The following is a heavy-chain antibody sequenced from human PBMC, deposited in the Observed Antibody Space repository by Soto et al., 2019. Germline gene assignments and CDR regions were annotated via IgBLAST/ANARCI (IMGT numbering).Heavy chain of an antibody. D-gene: IGHD3-3*01. CDR3: ARDTLSRFGSGYYIGGNYYYGMDV. CDR2: IYYSGST. V-gene: IGHV4-59*01. CDR1: GGSISSYY. J-gene: IGHJ6*02. Sequence: SETLSLTCTVSGGSISSYYWSWIRQPPGKGLEWIGYIYYSGSTKYNPSLKSRVTISIDTSKIQFSLKLRSVTAADTAVYYCARDTLSRFGSGYYIGGNYYYGMDVWGQGTTVTVSS.